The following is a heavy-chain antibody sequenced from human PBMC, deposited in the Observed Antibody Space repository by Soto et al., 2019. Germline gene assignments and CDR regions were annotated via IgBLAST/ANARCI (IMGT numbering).Heavy chain of an antibody. D-gene: IGHD6-13*01. J-gene: IGHJ5*02. CDR1: GYTFTSYG. Sequence: ASVKVSCKASGYTFTSYGISWVRQARGQGLEWMGWISAYNGNTNYAQKLQGRVTMTTDTSTSTAYMELRSLRSDDTAVYYCARKGGYSSSWPSNWFDPWGQGTLVTVSS. V-gene: IGHV1-18*01. CDR2: ISAYNGNT. CDR3: ARKGGYSSSWPSNWFDP.